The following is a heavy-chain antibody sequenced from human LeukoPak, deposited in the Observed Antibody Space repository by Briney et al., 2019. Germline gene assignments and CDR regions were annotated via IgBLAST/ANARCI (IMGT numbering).Heavy chain of an antibody. CDR1: GFTFNCYA. D-gene: IGHD6-13*01. J-gene: IGHJ4*02. Sequence: GGSLTLSCAVSGFTFNCYAMSWVRQAAGRGVEWVSSVRGSGGSTYYADSVKGRFTISRDNSKNTLYLQMNSLRAGDTAVYYCAKELGIAAAAQGGYFDYWGQGTLVTVSS. CDR2: VRGSGGST. V-gene: IGHV3-23*01. CDR3: AKELGIAAAAQGGYFDY.